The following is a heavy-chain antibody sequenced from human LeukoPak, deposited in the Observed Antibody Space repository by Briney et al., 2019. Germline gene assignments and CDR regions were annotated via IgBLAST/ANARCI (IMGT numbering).Heavy chain of an antibody. CDR1: GYTFTSYY. V-gene: IGHV1-46*01. CDR2: INPSGGST. Sequence: VASVKVSCKASGYTFTSYYMHWVRQAPGQGLEWMGIINPSGGSTSYAQKFQGRVTMTRDTSTSTVYMELSSLRSEDTAVYYCAGVGDIVVVPAAEGYGMDVWGQGTTVTVSS. D-gene: IGHD2-2*01. CDR3: AGVGDIVVVPAAEGYGMDV. J-gene: IGHJ6*02.